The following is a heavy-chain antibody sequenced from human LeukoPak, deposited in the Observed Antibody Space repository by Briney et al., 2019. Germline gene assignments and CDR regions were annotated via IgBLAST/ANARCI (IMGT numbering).Heavy chain of an antibody. V-gene: IGHV4-39*01. Sequence: SETLSLTCTVSGGSISSSSYYWGWIRQPPGKGLEWIGSIYYSGSTYHNPSLKSRVTIPVDTSKNQFSLKLSSVTAADTAVYYCARRGGSSGWYYYYYGMDVWGQGTTVTVSS. D-gene: IGHD6-19*01. CDR1: GGSISSSSYY. CDR3: ARRGGSSGWYYYYYGMDV. CDR2: IYYSGST. J-gene: IGHJ6*02.